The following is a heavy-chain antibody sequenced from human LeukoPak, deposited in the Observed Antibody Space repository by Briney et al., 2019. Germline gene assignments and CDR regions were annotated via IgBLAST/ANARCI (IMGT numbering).Heavy chain of an antibody. D-gene: IGHD2-2*01. CDR1: GFTFSSYG. CDR3: ARAAAVCSSTSCYGHY. CDR2: ISGNGRDT. J-gene: IGHJ4*02. Sequence: PGGSLRLSCAASGFTFSSYGMHWVRKAPGKGLEWVSAISGNGRDTYYTDSVKGRFTISRDNSKNTLYLQMNSLRAEDTAIYYCARAAAVCSSTSCYGHYWGQGTLVTVSS. V-gene: IGHV3-23*01.